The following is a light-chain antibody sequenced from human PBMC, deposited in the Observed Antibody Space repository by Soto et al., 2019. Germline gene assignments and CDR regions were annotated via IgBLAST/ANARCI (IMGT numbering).Light chain of an antibody. Sequence: QSALTQPASVSDSPGQSITISCTGTSSDVGGSNFVSWYQQHPGKPPKLIIYDVANRPSGVSNRFSGSKSGSTASLIISRLQTEDEADYYCATWDYSLTGEVFGGGTQLTVL. V-gene: IGLV2-14*03. J-gene: IGLJ2*01. CDR1: SSDVGGSNF. CDR3: ATWDYSLTGEV. CDR2: DVA.